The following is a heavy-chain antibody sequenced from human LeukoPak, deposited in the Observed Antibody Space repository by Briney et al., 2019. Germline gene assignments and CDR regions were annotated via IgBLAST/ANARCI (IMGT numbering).Heavy chain of an antibody. D-gene: IGHD3-16*01. CDR3: ARLHGGGIRAFDF. CDR2: IYTSGST. Sequence: SETLSLTCTVSGGSISSYYWSWIRQPPGKGLEWIGYIYTSGSTNYNPSLKSRVTISVDTSKNQFSLKLSSVTAADTAVYYRARLHGGGIRAFDFWGQGEKVPVPS. J-gene: IGHJ3*01. CDR1: GGSISSYY. V-gene: IGHV4-4*09.